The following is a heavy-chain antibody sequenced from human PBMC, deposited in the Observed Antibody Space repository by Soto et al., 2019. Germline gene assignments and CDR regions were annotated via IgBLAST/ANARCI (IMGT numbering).Heavy chain of an antibody. V-gene: IGHV6-1*01. CDR1: GDSVSSSSSA. CDR3: AGVVWFRGMDV. Sequence: SQTLSLTCDISGDSVSSSSSAWNCISQSPSRGLEWLGRTYYRSKWIHEYTVSMESRITINPDTSKNQISLHIYSVTAEDTAVYYCAGVVWFRGMDVWGQGTPVTVSS. J-gene: IGHJ6*02. D-gene: IGHD3-16*01. CDR2: TYYRSKWIH.